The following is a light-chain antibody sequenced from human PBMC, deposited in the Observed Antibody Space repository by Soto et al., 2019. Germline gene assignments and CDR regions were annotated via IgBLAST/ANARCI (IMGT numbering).Light chain of an antibody. CDR2: GAS. Sequence: EIVLTQSPGTLSLSPGERATLSCRASQSVSSSYLAWYQRKPGQAPRLFIYGASSRATGIPDRFSGSGSGTDFTLTISRLEPEDFAVYYCQQYGSSPDTFGQGTKLEIK. CDR3: QQYGSSPDT. V-gene: IGKV3-20*01. CDR1: QSVSSSY. J-gene: IGKJ2*01.